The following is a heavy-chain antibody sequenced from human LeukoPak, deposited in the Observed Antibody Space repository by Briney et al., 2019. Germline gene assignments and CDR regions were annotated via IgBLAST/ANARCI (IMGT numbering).Heavy chain of an antibody. J-gene: IGHJ4*02. D-gene: IGHD6-19*01. V-gene: IGHV3-23*01. CDR1: GFSFSSYA. CDR2: ISGSGGNT. CDR3: ARGQSSDWVIFDY. Sequence: GGSLRLSCAASGFSFSSYAMNWVRQAPGKGLEWVSAISGSGGNTYYADSVKGRFTISRDNSKNTLYLQMNSLRAEDTAVYCCARGQSSDWVIFDYWGQGTLVTVSS.